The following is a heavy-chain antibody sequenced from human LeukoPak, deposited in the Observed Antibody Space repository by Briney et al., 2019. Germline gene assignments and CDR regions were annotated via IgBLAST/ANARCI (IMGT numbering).Heavy chain of an antibody. V-gene: IGHV4-59*01. J-gene: IGHJ6*02. CDR2: IYYSGST. CDR3: ARVTNLYGSGSYGMDV. Sequence: PSETLSLTCTVSGGSISSYYWSRIRQPPGKGLEWIGYIYYSGSTNYNPSLKSRVTISVDTSKNQFSLKLSSVTAADTAVYYCARVTNLYGSGSYGMDVWGQGTTVTVSS. D-gene: IGHD3-10*01. CDR1: GGSISSYY.